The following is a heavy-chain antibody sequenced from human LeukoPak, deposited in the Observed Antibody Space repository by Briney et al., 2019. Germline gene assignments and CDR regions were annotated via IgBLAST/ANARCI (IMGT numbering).Heavy chain of an antibody. D-gene: IGHD2-2*01. CDR3: AASLPNIVVVPATKGPFGY. Sequence: GGSLRLSCATSGFTFSSYWRTWVRQAPVKGLEWVANIKEDGSEKYYVDSVKGRFTISRDNPKNSLYLQMNSLRAEDTAVYYCAASLPNIVVVPATKGPFGYWGQGALVTVSS. V-gene: IGHV3-7*03. CDR2: IKEDGSEK. CDR1: GFTFSSYW. J-gene: IGHJ4*02.